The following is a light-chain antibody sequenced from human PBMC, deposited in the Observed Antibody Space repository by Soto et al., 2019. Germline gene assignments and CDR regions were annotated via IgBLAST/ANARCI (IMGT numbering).Light chain of an antibody. V-gene: IGKV3-20*01. CDR3: QQYDNLPPLYT. J-gene: IGKJ2*01. Sequence: EIVLTQSPGTLSLSPGERATLSCWASQSVSGRYLAWYQQKPGQAPRLLIYGASSRATGIPDRFSGSGSATDFTLTISRLEPEDIATYYCQQYDNLPPLYTFGQGTKLEIK. CDR2: GAS. CDR1: QSVSGRY.